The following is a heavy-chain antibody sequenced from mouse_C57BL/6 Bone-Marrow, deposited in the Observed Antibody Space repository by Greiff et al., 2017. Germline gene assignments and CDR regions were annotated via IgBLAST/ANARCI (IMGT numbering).Heavy chain of an antibody. D-gene: IGHD2-3*01. V-gene: IGHV14-4*01. CDR1: GFNIKDDY. CDR3: TTYGYYHGFAY. CDR2: IDPENGDT. Sequence: VQLQQSGAELVRPGASVKLSCTASGFNIKDDYMHWVKQRPEQGLEWIGWIDPENGDTEYASKFQGKATITADTSSNTAYLQLSSLTSEDTAVYYCTTYGYYHGFAYWGQGTLVTVSA. J-gene: IGHJ3*01.